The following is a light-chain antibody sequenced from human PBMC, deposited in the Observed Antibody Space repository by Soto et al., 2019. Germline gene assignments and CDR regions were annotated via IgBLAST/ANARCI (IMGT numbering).Light chain of an antibody. J-gene: IGLJ3*02. V-gene: IGLV2-14*03. CDR3: SSYTTSSTLVV. Sequence: QSVLTQPASVSGSPGQSITISCSGSSSDIGGYNYVSWYQQHPGKAPKLMIYAVTNRPSGVSHRFSGSKSGNTASLTITGLQAEDEADYYCSSYTTSSTLVVFGGGTKLTVL. CDR1: SSDIGGYNY. CDR2: AVT.